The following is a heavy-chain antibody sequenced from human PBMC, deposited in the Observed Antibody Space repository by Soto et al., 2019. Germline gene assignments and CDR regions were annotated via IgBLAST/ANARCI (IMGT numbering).Heavy chain of an antibody. CDR3: AKDLRIAAAGLPAQFDY. CDR1: GFTFSSYA. Sequence: GGSLRLSCAASGFTFSSYAMSWVRQAPGKGLEWVSAISGSGGSTYYADSVKGRFTISRDNSKNTLYLQMNSLRAEDTAVYYCAKDLRIAAAGLPAQFDYWGQGTLVTVSS. V-gene: IGHV3-23*01. D-gene: IGHD6-13*01. J-gene: IGHJ4*02. CDR2: ISGSGGST.